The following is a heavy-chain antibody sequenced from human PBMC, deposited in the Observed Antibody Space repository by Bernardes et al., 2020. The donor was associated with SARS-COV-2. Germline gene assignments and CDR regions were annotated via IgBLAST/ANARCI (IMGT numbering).Heavy chain of an antibody. D-gene: IGHD5-18*01. CDR2: IYYSGST. V-gene: IGHV4-61*01. CDR3: ARLGYSYYWEIDY. Sequence: SETLSLTCTVSGGSVSSGSFYWSWIRQPPGKGLEWIGDIYYSGSTNYNPSLKSRVTISVDTSKNQFSLKLTSVTAADTAVYYCARLGYSYYWEIDYWGKGTLVTVSS. CDR1: GGSVSSGSFY. J-gene: IGHJ4*02.